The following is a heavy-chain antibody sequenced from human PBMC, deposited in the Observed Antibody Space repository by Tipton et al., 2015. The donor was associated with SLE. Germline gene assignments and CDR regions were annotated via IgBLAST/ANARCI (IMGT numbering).Heavy chain of an antibody. J-gene: IGHJ5*02. Sequence: TLSLTCAVYDVSFSGYSYIWIRQPPGKGLEWIGSIFYSGSTYYNPSLESRVTISVDTSRNQFSLKLSSVTAADTAVYYCARLPTGFPNWFDPWGQGSLVTVSS. CDR3: ARLPTGFPNWFDP. D-gene: IGHD4-17*01. CDR2: IFYSGST. CDR1: DVSFSGYS. V-gene: IGHV4-34*12.